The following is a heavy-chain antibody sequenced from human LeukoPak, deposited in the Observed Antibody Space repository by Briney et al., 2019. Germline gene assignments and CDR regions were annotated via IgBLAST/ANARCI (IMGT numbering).Heavy chain of an antibody. CDR1: GFPFSSYA. V-gene: IGHV3-30-3*01. CDR2: ISYDGSNK. J-gene: IGHJ4*02. D-gene: IGHD6-19*01. Sequence: GRSLRLSCAASGFPFSSYAMHWVRQAPGKGLEWVAVISYDGSNKYYADSVKGRFTISRDNSKNTLYLQMNSLRAEDTAVYYCARVPYSSGWSFDYWGQGTLVTVSS. CDR3: ARVPYSSGWSFDY.